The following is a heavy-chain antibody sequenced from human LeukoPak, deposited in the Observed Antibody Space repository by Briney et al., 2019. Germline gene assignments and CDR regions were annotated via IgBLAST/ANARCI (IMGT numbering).Heavy chain of an antibody. CDR1: GCTFTSYY. CDR2: INPSGGST. Sequence: ASVKVSCKASGCTFTSYYMHWVRQAPGQGLEWMGIINPSGGSTSYAQKFQGRVTMTRDTSTSTVYMELSSLRSEDTAVYYCAREGYLAAVSYYFDYWGQGTLVTVSS. J-gene: IGHJ4*02. D-gene: IGHD6-13*01. CDR3: AREGYLAAVSYYFDY. V-gene: IGHV1-46*01.